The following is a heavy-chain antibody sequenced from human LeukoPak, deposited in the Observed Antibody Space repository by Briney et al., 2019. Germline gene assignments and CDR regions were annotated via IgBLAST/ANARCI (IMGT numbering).Heavy chain of an antibody. D-gene: IGHD3-10*01. CDR3: ARDRDEGGYSDY. J-gene: IGHJ4*02. CDR2: ISSSSSYI. Sequence: GGSLRLSCAASGFMFSSYWMTWVRQAPGKGLEWVSSISSSSSYIYYADSVKGRFTISRDNAKNSLYLQMNSLRAEDTAVYYCARDRDEGGYSDYWGQGTLVTVSS. CDR1: GFMFSSYW. V-gene: IGHV3-21*01.